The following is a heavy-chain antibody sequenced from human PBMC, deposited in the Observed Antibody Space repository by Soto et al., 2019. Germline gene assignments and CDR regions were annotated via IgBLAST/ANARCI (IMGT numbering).Heavy chain of an antibody. CDR2: ITNTGGAT. CDR3: AKDPKPYDSSGYYRIDY. V-gene: IGHV3-23*01. Sequence: GGSLRLSCAASGFNFGNFGMSWVRQAPGKGLQWVSSITNTGGATYHADSVKGRFTISRDNSKNTLYLQMNSLRAEDTAVYYCAKDPKPYDSSGYYRIDYWGQGTLVTVSS. D-gene: IGHD3-22*01. CDR1: GFNFGNFG. J-gene: IGHJ4*02.